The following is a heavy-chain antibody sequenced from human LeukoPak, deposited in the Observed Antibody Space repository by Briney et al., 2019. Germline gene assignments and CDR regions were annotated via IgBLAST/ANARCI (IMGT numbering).Heavy chain of an antibody. CDR1: GGSISSGGYY. D-gene: IGHD3-22*01. J-gene: IGHJ4*02. CDR2: IYYSGST. V-gene: IGHV4-31*03. Sequence: SETLSLTCTVSGGSISSGGYYWSWIRQHPGKGLEWIGYIYYSGSTYYNPSLKSRVTISVDTSKNQFSLKLSSVTAADTAVYYCARISYYYDSSGYHYYFDYWGQGTLSPSPQ. CDR3: ARISYYYDSSGYHYYFDY.